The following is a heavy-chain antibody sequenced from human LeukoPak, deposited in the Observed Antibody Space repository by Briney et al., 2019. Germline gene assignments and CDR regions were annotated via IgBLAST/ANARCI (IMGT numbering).Heavy chain of an antibody. CDR3: ASKLTTGY. Sequence: GGSLRLSRVVSGLTVSSNYMSWVRQAPGKGREWVSVIYSGGTTNYADSVKGRFLVYRDNSKNTLHLQMNSLRAEDTAVYYCASKLTTGYWGQGTLVTVSS. CDR1: GLTVSSNY. V-gene: IGHV3-66*01. D-gene: IGHD4-17*01. J-gene: IGHJ4*02. CDR2: IYSGGTT.